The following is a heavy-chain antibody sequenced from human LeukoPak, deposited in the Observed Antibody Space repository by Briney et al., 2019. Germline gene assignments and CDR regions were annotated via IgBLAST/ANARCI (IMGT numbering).Heavy chain of an antibody. V-gene: IGHV4-31*03. Sequence: PSQTLSLTCTVSGGSISSGGYYWSWIRQHPGKGLEWIGYIYYSGSTYYNPSLKSRVTISVDTSKNQFSLKLSSVTAADTAVYYCARKISYCSGGSCGWFDPWGQGTLVTVSS. CDR3: ARKISYCSGGSCGWFDP. CDR2: IYYSGST. D-gene: IGHD2-15*01. J-gene: IGHJ5*02. CDR1: GGSISSGGYY.